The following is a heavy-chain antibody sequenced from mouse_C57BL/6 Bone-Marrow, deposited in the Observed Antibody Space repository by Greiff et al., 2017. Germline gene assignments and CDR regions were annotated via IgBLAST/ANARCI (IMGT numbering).Heavy chain of an antibody. CDR2: IYPGSGNT. V-gene: IGHV1-76*01. CDR1: GYTFTDYY. CDR3: AIWLLLDN. Sequence: QVQLQQSGAELVKPGASVKLSCKASGYTFTDYYINWVKQRPGQGLEWIARIYPGSGNTYYNEKFKGKATLTAETSSSTAYMQLSSLTSEDSAVYFCAIWLLLDNWGQGTTLTVSS. J-gene: IGHJ2*01. D-gene: IGHD2-3*01.